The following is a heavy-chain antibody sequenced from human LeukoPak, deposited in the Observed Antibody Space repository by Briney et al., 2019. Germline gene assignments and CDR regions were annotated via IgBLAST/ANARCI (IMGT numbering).Heavy chain of an antibody. CDR3: ARGRGAALYYYYYYMDV. V-gene: IGHV4-34*01. Sequence: SETLSLTCAVYGGSFSGYYWSWIRQPPGKGLEWIGEINHSGSTNYNPSLKSRVTISVDTSKNQFSLKLSPVTAADTAVYYCARGRGAALYYYYYYMDVWGKGTTVTVSS. CDR1: GGSFSGYY. J-gene: IGHJ6*03. D-gene: IGHD3-10*01. CDR2: INHSGST.